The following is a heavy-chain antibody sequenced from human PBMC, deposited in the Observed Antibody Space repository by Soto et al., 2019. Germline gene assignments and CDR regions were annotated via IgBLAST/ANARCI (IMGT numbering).Heavy chain of an antibody. Sequence: APVKVSCKASGYTFTNHYLHWVRQAPGQGLQWMGWINPSSGDTNYAQQFQGLVTMTRDTSISTAYMELRSLRSDDTAVYYCARERYSDYNLFDYWGQGALVTVSS. J-gene: IGHJ4*02. CDR1: GYTFTNHY. V-gene: IGHV1-2*04. CDR2: INPSSGDT. CDR3: ARERYSDYNLFDY. D-gene: IGHD5-12*01.